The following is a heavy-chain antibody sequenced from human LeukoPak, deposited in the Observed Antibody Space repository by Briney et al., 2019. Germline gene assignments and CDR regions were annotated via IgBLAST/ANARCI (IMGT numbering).Heavy chain of an antibody. J-gene: IGHJ3*02. Sequence: PSETLSLTCTVSGGSVSSGSYYWSWIRQPPGKGLEWIGYIYYSGSTNYNPSLKSRVTISVDTSKNQFSLKLSSVTAADTAVYYCARERGYHGSGSHNDAFDIWGQGTMVTVSS. D-gene: IGHD3-10*01. CDR1: GGSVSSGSYY. CDR3: ARERGYHGSGSHNDAFDI. CDR2: IYYSGST. V-gene: IGHV4-61*01.